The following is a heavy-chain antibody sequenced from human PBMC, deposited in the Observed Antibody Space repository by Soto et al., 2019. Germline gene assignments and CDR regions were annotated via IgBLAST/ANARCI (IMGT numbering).Heavy chain of an antibody. CDR2: IYYSGST. CDR1: GGSISSYY. D-gene: IGHD2-2*01. Sequence: PSETLSLTCTVSGGSISSYYWSWIRQPPGKGLEWIGYIYYSGSTNYNPSLKSRVTISVDTSKNQFSLKLSSVTAADTAVYYCARGVEMAYFDYWGQGTLVTVSS. CDR3: ARGVEMAYFDY. J-gene: IGHJ4*02. V-gene: IGHV4-59*01.